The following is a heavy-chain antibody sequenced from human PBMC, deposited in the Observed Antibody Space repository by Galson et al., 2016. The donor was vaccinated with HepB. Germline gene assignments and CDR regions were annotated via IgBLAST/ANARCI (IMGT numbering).Heavy chain of an antibody. CDR3: VGRRPIYFGYAMDV. J-gene: IGHJ6*02. V-gene: IGHV3-20*04. D-gene: IGHD3-9*01. CDR2: INWNGGRK. CDR1: GFTFDDYG. Sequence: SLRLSCAASGFTFDDYGMSWVRQVPGKGLEWVSGINWNGGRKGYADSEKGRFTISSDNAKNSLYLQMNSLRAEDTALYFCVGRRPIYFGYAMDVWGQGTTVTVSS.